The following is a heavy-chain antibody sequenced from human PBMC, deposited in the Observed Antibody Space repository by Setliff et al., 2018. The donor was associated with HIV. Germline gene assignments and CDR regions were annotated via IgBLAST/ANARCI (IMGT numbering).Heavy chain of an antibody. Sequence: GGSLRLSCVASGFTFSAYTMNWVRQAPGKGLEWVASLSAESTFIYYADSMKGRFTISRDNARNSLFLQMNSLRSEDTSVYYCARIQNHVWDYWGQGTLVTVSS. V-gene: IGHV3-21*01. CDR1: GFTFSAYT. J-gene: IGHJ4*02. D-gene: IGHD5-18*01. CDR2: LSAESTFI. CDR3: ARIQNHVWDY.